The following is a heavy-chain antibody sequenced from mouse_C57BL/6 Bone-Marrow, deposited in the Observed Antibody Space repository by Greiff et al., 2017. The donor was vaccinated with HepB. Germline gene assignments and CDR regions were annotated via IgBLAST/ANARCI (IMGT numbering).Heavy chain of an antibody. CDR2: INPGSGGT. D-gene: IGHD3-3*01. CDR1: GYAFTNYL. J-gene: IGHJ1*03. V-gene: IGHV1-54*01. CDR3: ARGDLWYFDV. Sequence: VQGVESGAELVRPGTSVKVSCKASGYAFTNYLIEWVKQRPGQGLEWIGVINPGSGGTNYNEKFKGKATLTADKSSSTAYMQLSSLTSEDSAVYFCARGDLWYFDVWGTGTTVTVSS.